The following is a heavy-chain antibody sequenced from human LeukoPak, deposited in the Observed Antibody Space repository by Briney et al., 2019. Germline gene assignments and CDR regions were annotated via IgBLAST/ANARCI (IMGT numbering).Heavy chain of an antibody. CDR1: GFTFSGYA. D-gene: IGHD3-16*01. CDR2: ISGSGGST. CDR3: AKDGGRYYYYYGMDV. Sequence: GGSLRLSCAASGFTFSGYAMSWVRQAPGKGLEWVSAISGSGGSTYYADSVKGRFTISRDNSKNTLYLQMNSLRAEDTAVYYCAKDGGRYYYYYGMDVWGQGTTVTVSS. J-gene: IGHJ6*02. V-gene: IGHV3-23*01.